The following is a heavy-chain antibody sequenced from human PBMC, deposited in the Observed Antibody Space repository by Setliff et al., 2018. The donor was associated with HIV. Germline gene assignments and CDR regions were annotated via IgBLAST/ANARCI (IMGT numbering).Heavy chain of an antibody. CDR2: INPNGGGT. CDR3: ARNPDTSGYLYYYYYMDV. Sequence: VKVSCKASGYTFTGYYMHWLRQAPGQGLEWMGWINPNGGGTNYAQKFQGRVTMTRDTSISTAYMELSRLRSDDTAVYYCARNPDTSGYLYYYYYMDVWGKGTTVTVSS. V-gene: IGHV1-2*02. D-gene: IGHD3-22*01. J-gene: IGHJ6*03. CDR1: GYTFTGYY.